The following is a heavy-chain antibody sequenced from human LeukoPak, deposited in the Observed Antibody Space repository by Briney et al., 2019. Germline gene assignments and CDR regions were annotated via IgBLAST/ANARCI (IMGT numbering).Heavy chain of an antibody. CDR1: GFTFSTYN. D-gene: IGHD2-2*01. CDR3: ARDWGGYCSSTSCYEVVH. Sequence: HGGSLRLSCAASGFTFSTYNMHWVREAPDKGLGCVAVISYDVSNKYYADSVKGRFTISRDNSKNGLYLQMNSLRAEDTAVYYCARDWGGYCSSTSCYEVVHWGQGTLVTVSS. J-gene: IGHJ4*01. V-gene: IGHV3-30*04. CDR2: ISYDVSNK.